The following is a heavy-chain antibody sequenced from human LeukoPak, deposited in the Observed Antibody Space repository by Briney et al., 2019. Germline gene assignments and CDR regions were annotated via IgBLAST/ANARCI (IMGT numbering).Heavy chain of an antibody. CDR3: STAKFDN. Sequence: GGSLRLSCAASGFPLSRYSINWDRQAPGKGLEWVSYINIDSITVNYADSVKGRSTISRDNAKNSLYLQMNSLRAEDTAVYYCSTAKFDNWGQGTLVTVSS. CDR1: GFPLSRYS. CDR2: INIDSITV. V-gene: IGHV3-48*01. J-gene: IGHJ4*02.